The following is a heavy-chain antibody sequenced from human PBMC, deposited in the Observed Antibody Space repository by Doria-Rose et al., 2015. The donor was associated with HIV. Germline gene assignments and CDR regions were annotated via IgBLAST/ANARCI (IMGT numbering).Heavy chain of an antibody. V-gene: IGHV4-34*01. CDR1: GGSFNFYS. CDR2: IDHSGGT. Sequence: GTGLLKPSETLSLTCAVYGGSFNFYSWSWIRQPPGKGLEWIGEIDHSGGTNYNTSLESRVAISIDTPKSQFSLNVTSVTAADTAIYYCARVKGRVTDFWGQGTLVTVSS. CDR3: ARVKGRVTDF. D-gene: IGHD2-15*01. J-gene: IGHJ4*02.